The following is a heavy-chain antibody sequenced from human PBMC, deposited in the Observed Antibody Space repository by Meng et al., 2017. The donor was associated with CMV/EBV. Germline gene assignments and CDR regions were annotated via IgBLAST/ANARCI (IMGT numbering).Heavy chain of an antibody. CDR2: ISSSSSTI. D-gene: IGHD2-2*01. V-gene: IGHV3-48*04. Sequence: GGSLRLSCAASGFTFTTYGMNWVRQAPGKGLGWVSFISSSSSTIYYADSVKGRFTISRDNAKNSLYLQMNSLRAEDTAVYYCARGYCSSTSCAHDYWGQGTLVTVSS. CDR3: ARGYCSSTSCAHDY. CDR1: GFTFTTYG. J-gene: IGHJ4*02.